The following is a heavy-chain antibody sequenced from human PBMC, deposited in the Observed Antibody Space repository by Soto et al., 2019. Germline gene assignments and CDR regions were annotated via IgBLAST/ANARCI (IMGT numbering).Heavy chain of an antibody. CDR1: GFTFTGYY. D-gene: IGHD6-13*01. Sequence: APVKVSCKASGFTFTGYYMHWARQAPGQGLEWMAWINAGNGNTKYSQKFQGRVTITRDTSASTAYMELSRLRFDDTAVYYCAREYISSWFDYWGQGTLVTVSS. CDR2: INAGNGNT. J-gene: IGHJ4*02. V-gene: IGHV1-3*01. CDR3: AREYISSWFDY.